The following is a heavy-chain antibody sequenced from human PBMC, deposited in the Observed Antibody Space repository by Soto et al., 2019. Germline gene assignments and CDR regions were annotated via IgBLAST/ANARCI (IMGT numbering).Heavy chain of an antibody. Sequence: KTRGASVKGSCKASGYTFTGFYMHWVRQAPGQGLAWMGWINPNNGGTNYVQKFQDRVTMTRETSITTAYMELSGLRSDDTAVYYCARDPGPYGDYSYWGQGTLVTVSS. CDR3: ARDPGPYGDYSY. CDR2: INPNNGGT. V-gene: IGHV1-2*02. CDR1: GYTFTGFY. D-gene: IGHD4-17*01. J-gene: IGHJ4*02.